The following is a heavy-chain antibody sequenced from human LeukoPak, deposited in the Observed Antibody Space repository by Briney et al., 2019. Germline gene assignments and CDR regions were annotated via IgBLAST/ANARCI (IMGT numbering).Heavy chain of an antibody. J-gene: IGHJ4*02. Sequence: ASVKVSCKASGYTFTSHDINWVRQATGQGLEWMGWMSPNSGDTGYAQKLQGRVTMTTDTSTSTAYMELRSLRSDDTAVYYCARDLPPSYYYDSTTLDYWGQGTLVTVSS. V-gene: IGHV1-8*01. CDR1: GYTFTSHD. D-gene: IGHD3-22*01. CDR3: ARDLPPSYYYDSTTLDY. CDR2: MSPNSGDT.